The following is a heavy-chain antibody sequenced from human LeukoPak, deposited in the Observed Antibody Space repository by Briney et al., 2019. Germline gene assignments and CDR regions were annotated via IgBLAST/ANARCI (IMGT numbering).Heavy chain of an antibody. CDR3: ATVRGPTVDIMYFDY. CDR2: ISEDARTR. D-gene: IGHD4-23*01. V-gene: IGHV3-48*02. J-gene: IGHJ4*01. Sequence: GGSERLSCAASGFTFSDYSMNWVRQAPGKGLEWVSYISEDARTRYFADAVYGRISISRDSAKNSVYLQMNSLRDDDTAVYYCATVRGPTVDIMYFDYWGERWSPS. CDR1: GFTFSDYS.